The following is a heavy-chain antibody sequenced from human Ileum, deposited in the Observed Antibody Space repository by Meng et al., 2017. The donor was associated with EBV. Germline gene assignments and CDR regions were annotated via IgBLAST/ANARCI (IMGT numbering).Heavy chain of an antibody. J-gene: IGHJ5*02. V-gene: IGHV4-30-4*01. CDR2: IFYTGST. CDR1: GDTLFNGGHY. Sequence: QVHLQESGPGLVKPSQTLSLTCTVSGDTLFNGGHYWTWLRQPPGEGLEWIGYIFYTGSTYYNPSLKSRVTISLDLSKNQFSLNLTSVTAADTAVYYCARDSNGDYGWVDPWGQGTLVTVSS. D-gene: IGHD4-17*01. CDR3: ARDSNGDYGWVDP.